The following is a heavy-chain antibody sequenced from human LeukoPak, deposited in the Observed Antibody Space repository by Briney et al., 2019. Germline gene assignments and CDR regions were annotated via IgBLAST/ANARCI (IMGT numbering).Heavy chain of an antibody. CDR1: GFTFSSYG. CDR3: AKQGIWFGELSLDY. J-gene: IGHJ4*02. Sequence: PGRSLRLSCAASGFTFSSYGMHWVRQAPGKGLEWVSAISGSGGSTYYADSVKGRFTISRDNSKNTLYLQMNSLRAEDTAVYYCAKQGIWFGELSLDYWGQGTLVTVSS. CDR2: ISGSGGST. V-gene: IGHV3-23*01. D-gene: IGHD3-10*01.